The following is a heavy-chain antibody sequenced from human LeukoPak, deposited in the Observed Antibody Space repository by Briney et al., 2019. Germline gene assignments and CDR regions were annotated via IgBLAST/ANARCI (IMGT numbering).Heavy chain of an antibody. Sequence: PSETLSLTCTVSGGSISSYYWSWIRQPPGKGLEWIGYIYYSGSTNYNPSLKSRVTISVDTSKNQFSLKLSSVTAADTAVYYCARAVYGDYGSSYYYYYGMDVWGQGTTVTVSS. CDR2: IYYSGST. J-gene: IGHJ6*02. D-gene: IGHD4-17*01. V-gene: IGHV4-59*01. CDR3: ARAVYGDYGSSYYYYYGMDV. CDR1: GGSISSYY.